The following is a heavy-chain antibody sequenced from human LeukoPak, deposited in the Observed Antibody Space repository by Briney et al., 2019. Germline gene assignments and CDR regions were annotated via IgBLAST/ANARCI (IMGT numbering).Heavy chain of an antibody. V-gene: IGHV3-11*06. Sequence: GGSLRLSCAASGFTFSDYYMSWIRQAPGKGLEWVSYISSSSSYTNYADSVKGRFTISRDNAKNSLYLQMNRLRAEDTAVYYCATGIAVAGTRAFDIWGQGTMVTVSS. CDR2: ISSSSSYT. J-gene: IGHJ3*02. CDR1: GFTFSDYY. D-gene: IGHD6-19*01. CDR3: ATGIAVAGTRAFDI.